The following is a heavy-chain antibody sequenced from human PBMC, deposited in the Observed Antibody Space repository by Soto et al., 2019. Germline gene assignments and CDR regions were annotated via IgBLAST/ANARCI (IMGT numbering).Heavy chain of an antibody. J-gene: IGHJ5*02. CDR1: GYTFTSYG. CDR3: ARDEVLYCSSTSCPRGFDP. Sequence: ASVKVSCKASGYTFTSYGISWVRQAPGQGLEWMGWINPNSGGTNHAQKFQGWVTMTRDTSISTAYMELSRLRSDDTAVYYCARDEVLYCSSTSCPRGFDPWGQGTLVTVSS. V-gene: IGHV1-2*04. CDR2: INPNSGGT. D-gene: IGHD2-2*01.